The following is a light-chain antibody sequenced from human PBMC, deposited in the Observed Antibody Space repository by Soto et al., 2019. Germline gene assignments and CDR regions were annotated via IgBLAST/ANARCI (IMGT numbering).Light chain of an antibody. CDR2: EVT. CDR3: SSYSSSSTLCV. J-gene: IGLJ1*01. V-gene: IGLV2-14*01. CDR1: SSDVGGYNY. Sequence: VLTQPASVSGSPGQSITISCTGTSSDVGGYNYVSWYQQHPGKAPKLMIYEVTNRPSGVSNRFSGSKSGNRASLTISGLQAEDEADYYCSSYSSSSTLCVFGSGTKVTVL.